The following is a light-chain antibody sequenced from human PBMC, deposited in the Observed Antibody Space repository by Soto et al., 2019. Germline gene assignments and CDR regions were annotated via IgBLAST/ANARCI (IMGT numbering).Light chain of an antibody. Sequence: DIQMTQSPSSLSASVGDRFTITCRASQDIGDDLDWFQQKPGKAPKRLIYASSGLQSGAPARFSGSGSGTEFALTISNLYPEDFATYYCLQHNSLPFTFGPGTKVDVK. CDR2: ASS. V-gene: IGKV1-17*02. CDR1: QDIGDD. J-gene: IGKJ3*01. CDR3: LQHNSLPFT.